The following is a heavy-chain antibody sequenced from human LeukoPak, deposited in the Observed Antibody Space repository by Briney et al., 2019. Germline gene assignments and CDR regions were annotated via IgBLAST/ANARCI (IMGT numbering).Heavy chain of an antibody. CDR2: IGSSGSPT. CDR3: AREASGNYHVFDS. V-gene: IGHV3-48*01. Sequence: GGSLRLSCEASGFTFSSHSMIWVRQAPGKRLEWVSYIGSSGSPTHYADSVKGRFTISRDKAKNSLYLQMNSLTVEDTAVYYCAREASGNYHVFDSWGQGTLVTVSS. J-gene: IGHJ4*02. D-gene: IGHD1-26*01. CDR1: GFTFSSHS.